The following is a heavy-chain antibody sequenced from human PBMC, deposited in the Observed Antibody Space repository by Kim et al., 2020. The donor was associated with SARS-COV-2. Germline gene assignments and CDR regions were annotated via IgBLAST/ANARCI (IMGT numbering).Heavy chain of an antibody. J-gene: IGHJ4*02. CDR2: VSGDGGTT. V-gene: IGHV3-43*02. CDR1: GFTFADSV. CDR3: SKASGWLPRY. Sequence: GGSLRLSCAASGFTFADSVMHWFRQAPGKGLECVALVSGDGGTTYYADSVKGRFTISRDNSKDSLYLQMNSLRTDDTAFYYCSKASGWLPRYWGQGTLVTVPS. D-gene: IGHD6-19*01.